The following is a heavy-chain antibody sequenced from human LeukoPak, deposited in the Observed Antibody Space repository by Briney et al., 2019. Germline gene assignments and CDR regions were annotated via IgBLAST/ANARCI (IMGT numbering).Heavy chain of an antibody. CDR3: ARGLVHDTSGYYSDY. CDR1: GFTFSAFW. J-gene: IGHJ4*02. Sequence: GGSLRLSCAASGFTFSAFWMHWVRQAPGKGLVWVSRINSDGSSTTYADSVKGRFTVSRDNAKNALYLQMDSLRAEDSAVYYCARGLVHDTSGYYSDYWGQGILVTVSS. V-gene: IGHV3-74*01. CDR2: INSDGSST. D-gene: IGHD3-22*01.